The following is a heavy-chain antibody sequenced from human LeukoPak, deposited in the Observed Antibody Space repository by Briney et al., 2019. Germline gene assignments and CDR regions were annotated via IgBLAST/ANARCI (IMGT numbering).Heavy chain of an antibody. D-gene: IGHD6-19*01. CDR2: IYSDNT. CDR1: GFTVSSNS. V-gene: IGHV3-53*01. Sequence: PGGSLRLSCTVSGFTVSSNSMSWVRQAPGKGLEWVSFIYSDNTHYSDSVKGRFTISRDNSKNTLYLQMNSLRAEDTAVYYCARDGAGSGWYYWGQGILVTVSS. J-gene: IGHJ4*02. CDR3: ARDGAGSGWYY.